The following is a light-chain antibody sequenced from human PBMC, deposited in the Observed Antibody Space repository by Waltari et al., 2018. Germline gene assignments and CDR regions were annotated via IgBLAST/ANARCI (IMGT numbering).Light chain of an antibody. Sequence: EIVMTQSPATLSVSPGEGATLTCRASQSVGTNLDWYQQQPGQAIRLLIYGASTRSTGIPARCSGSGSGTFFTLTISSMESEDFAVYYCQQYENWPRTFGQGTKVEIK. CDR3: QQYENWPRT. V-gene: IGKV3-15*01. CDR2: GAS. CDR1: QSVGTN. J-gene: IGKJ1*01.